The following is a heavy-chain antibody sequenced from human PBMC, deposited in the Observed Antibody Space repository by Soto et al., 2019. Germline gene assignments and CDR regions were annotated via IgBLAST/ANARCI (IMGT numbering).Heavy chain of an antibody. CDR2: ISWNSGSI. CDR3: AKGSKTIPMGRLDY. Sequence: GGSLRLSCAASGFTFDDYAMHWVRQAPGKGLEWVSGISWNSGSIGYADSVKGRFTISRDNAKNSLYLQMNSLRAEDTALYYCAKGSKTIPMGRLDYWGQGTLVTVSS. CDR1: GFTFDDYA. V-gene: IGHV3-9*01. D-gene: IGHD1-26*01. J-gene: IGHJ4*02.